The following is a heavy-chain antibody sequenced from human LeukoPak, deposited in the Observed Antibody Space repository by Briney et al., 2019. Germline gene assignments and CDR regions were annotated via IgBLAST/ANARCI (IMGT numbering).Heavy chain of an antibody. CDR2: ISSSSSYI. Sequence: GGSLRLSCAASGFTFSSYSMNWVRQAPGKGLEWVSSISSSSSYIYYADSVKGRFTISRDNAKNSLYLQMNSLRAEDTALYYCAKDIDGAAAGIDYWGQGTLVTVSS. CDR3: AKDIDGAAAGIDY. J-gene: IGHJ4*02. V-gene: IGHV3-21*04. CDR1: GFTFSSYS. D-gene: IGHD6-13*01.